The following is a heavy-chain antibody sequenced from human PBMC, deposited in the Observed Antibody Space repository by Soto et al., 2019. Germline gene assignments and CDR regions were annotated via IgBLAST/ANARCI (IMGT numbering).Heavy chain of an antibody. CDR1: GFSFSTYG. CDR2: ISNDGSNK. V-gene: IGHV3-30*18. J-gene: IGHJ6*02. Sequence: GGSLRLSCAASGFSFSTYGRHWVRQAPGKGLEWVAFISNDGSNKYYADSVKGRFTISRDNSKNTLYLQMNSLRVEDTAVYYCAKGPRAPPPHDYGMDVWGQGTTVTVSS. CDR3: AKGPRAPPPHDYGMDV.